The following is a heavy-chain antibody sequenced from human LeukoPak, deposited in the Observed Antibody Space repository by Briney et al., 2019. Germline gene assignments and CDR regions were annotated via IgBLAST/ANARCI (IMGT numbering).Heavy chain of an antibody. Sequence: GGSLRLSCAASGFTFSSYGMSWVRQAPGKGLEWVSAISGSGGSTYYADSVKGRFTISRDNSKNTLYLQMNSLRAEDTAVYYCAKDLTMVRGVGLDWGQGTLVTVSS. V-gene: IGHV3-23*01. CDR3: AKDLTMVRGVGLD. J-gene: IGHJ4*02. D-gene: IGHD3-10*01. CDR1: GFTFSSYG. CDR2: ISGSGGST.